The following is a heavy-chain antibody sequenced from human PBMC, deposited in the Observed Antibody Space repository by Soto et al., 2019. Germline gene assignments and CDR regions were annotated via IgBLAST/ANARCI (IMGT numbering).Heavy chain of an antibody. J-gene: IGHJ6*03. D-gene: IGHD2-2*01. V-gene: IGHV3-11*01. CDR1: GFSFSDYS. CDR2: ISNTAITD. Sequence: QVQLVESGGDLVKPGGSLRLSCVASGFSFSDYSMTWMRQAPGGGLDFVAFISNTAITDYYADSVKGRFTISRDNARNSVYLQMDSLRAEDAAVYYCARDLHQTLPHKHYYYHLDVWGTGTTVTVSS. CDR3: ARDLHQTLPHKHYYYHLDV.